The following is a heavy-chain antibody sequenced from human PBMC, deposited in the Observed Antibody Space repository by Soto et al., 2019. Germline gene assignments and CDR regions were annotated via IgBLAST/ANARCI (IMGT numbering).Heavy chain of an antibody. Sequence: ASVKVSCKASGYTFTSYDINWVRQATGQGLEWMGWMNPNSGNTGYAQKFQGRVTMTRNTSISTAYMELSSLRSEDTAVYYCARGRGSGWTGVGDAFDIWGQGTMVTVSS. J-gene: IGHJ3*02. V-gene: IGHV1-8*01. D-gene: IGHD6-19*01. CDR2: MNPNSGNT. CDR3: ARGRGSGWTGVGDAFDI. CDR1: GYTFTSYD.